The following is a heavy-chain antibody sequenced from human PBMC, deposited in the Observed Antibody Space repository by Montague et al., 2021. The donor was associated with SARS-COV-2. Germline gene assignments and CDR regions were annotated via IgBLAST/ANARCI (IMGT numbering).Heavy chain of an antibody. CDR1: DFSFTSDP. V-gene: IGHV3-30*04. D-gene: IGHD6-13*01. CDR3: VRGGQQPL. J-gene: IGHJ4*02. Sequence: SLRLSCAASDFSFTSDPMHWVRQAPDRGLEWVAAISNDGTNQYYVDSVEGRFSVSRDISKNTVFLQMDSLRPDDSAVYYCVRGGQQPLWGQGTLVTVSS. CDR2: ISNDGTNQ.